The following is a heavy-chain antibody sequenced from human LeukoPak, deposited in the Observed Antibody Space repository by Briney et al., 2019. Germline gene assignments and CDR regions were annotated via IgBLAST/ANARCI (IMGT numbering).Heavy chain of an antibody. V-gene: IGHV1-8*01. CDR1: GYTFTSYD. D-gene: IGHD3-9*01. Sequence: ASVKVSCKASGYTFTSYDINWVRQATGQGLEWMGWMNPNSGNTGYAQKFQGRVTTTRNTSISTAYMELSSLRSEDTAVYYCARGRRYYDILTGYYKPLYYFDYWGQGTLVTVSS. CDR2: MNPNSGNT. CDR3: ARGRRYYDILTGYYKPLYYFDY. J-gene: IGHJ4*02.